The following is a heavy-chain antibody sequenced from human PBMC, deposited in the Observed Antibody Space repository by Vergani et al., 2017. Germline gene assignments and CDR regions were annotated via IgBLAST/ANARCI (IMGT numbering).Heavy chain of an antibody. J-gene: IGHJ4*02. CDR2: IYHSGST. Sequence: QVQLQESGPGLVKPSETLSLTCAASGYSISSGYYWGWIRQPPGKGLGWIGSIYHSGSTYYNPSLKSRVTISVDTSKNQFSLKLSSVTAADTAVYYCASPRGYSYGYLGYWGQGTLVTVSS. V-gene: IGHV4-38-2*01. CDR1: GYSISSGYY. CDR3: ASPRGYSYGYLGY. D-gene: IGHD5-18*01.